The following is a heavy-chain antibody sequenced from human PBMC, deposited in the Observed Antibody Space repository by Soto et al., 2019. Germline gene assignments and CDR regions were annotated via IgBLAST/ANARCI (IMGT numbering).Heavy chain of an antibody. D-gene: IGHD3-16*01. V-gene: IGHV3-48*02. CDR2: ISSGSLSI. CDR3: ARGGSSSDNGMDV. CDR1: GFTFSRYT. J-gene: IGHJ6*02. Sequence: EVQLEESGEGLVQPGGSLRLSCAASGFTFSRYTMNWVRQTPGKGLEWVSYISSGSLSIYYADSVKGRFTVSRDNAKNSLFLQMNSLRDEDTAVYYCARGGSSSDNGMDVWGQGTTVTVSS.